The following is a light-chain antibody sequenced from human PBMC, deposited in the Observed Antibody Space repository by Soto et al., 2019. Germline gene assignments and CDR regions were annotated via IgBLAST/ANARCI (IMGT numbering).Light chain of an antibody. CDR3: SLYTSSSTPF. J-gene: IGLJ1*01. CDR2: EVS. Sequence: QSDLTQRPSASGSPGQSVTISCPGPSSDIGGYNYVSWYQQHRGQAHKLMIYEVSKRPTGVPERFSGSKSGNTASLTFSGLQAEDEADYYCSLYTSSSTPFFGTGTKVTVL. V-gene: IGLV2-8*01. CDR1: SSDIGGYNY.